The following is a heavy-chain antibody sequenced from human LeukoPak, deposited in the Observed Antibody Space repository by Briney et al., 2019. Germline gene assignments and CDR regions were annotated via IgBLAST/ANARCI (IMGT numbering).Heavy chain of an antibody. Sequence: SETLSLTCAVYGGSFSNYYWSWIRQPPGKGLEWIGEINDSGRINYSPSLMSRVTISVDTSKNQFSLRLTFVTARDTAVYYCARRWNYGRNYYIDVWGKGATVSVSS. D-gene: IGHD1-7*01. V-gene: IGHV4-34*01. CDR1: GGSFSNYY. CDR3: ARRWNYGRNYYIDV. CDR2: INDSGRI. J-gene: IGHJ6*03.